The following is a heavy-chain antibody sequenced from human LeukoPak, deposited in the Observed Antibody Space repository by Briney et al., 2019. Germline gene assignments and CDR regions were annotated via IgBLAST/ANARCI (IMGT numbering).Heavy chain of an antibody. CDR3: ARPRVVGATAPPYYFDY. V-gene: IGHV3-7*01. CDR2: IKQDGSEK. D-gene: IGHD1-26*01. J-gene: IGHJ4*02. CDR1: GFTFSSYW. Sequence: SGGSLRLSCAASGFTFSSYWMSWVRQAPRKGLEWVANIKQDGSEKYYVDSVKGRFTISRDNAKNSLYLQMNSLRAEDTAVYYCARPRVVGATAPPYYFDYWGQGTLVTVSS.